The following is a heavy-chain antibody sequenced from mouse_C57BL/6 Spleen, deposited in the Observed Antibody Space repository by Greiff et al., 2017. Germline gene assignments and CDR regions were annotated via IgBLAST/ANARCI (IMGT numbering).Heavy chain of an antibody. D-gene: IGHD4-1*01. J-gene: IGHJ2*01. CDR1: GYAFTNYL. V-gene: IGHV1-54*01. Sequence: QVQLQQSGAELVRPGTSVKVSCKASGYAFTNYLIEWVKQRPGQGLEWIGVINPGSGGTNYNEKFKSKATLTADKSSSTAYMQLSSLTSEDSAVYFCARNWDYWGQGTTLTVSS. CDR3: ARNWDY. CDR2: INPGSGGT.